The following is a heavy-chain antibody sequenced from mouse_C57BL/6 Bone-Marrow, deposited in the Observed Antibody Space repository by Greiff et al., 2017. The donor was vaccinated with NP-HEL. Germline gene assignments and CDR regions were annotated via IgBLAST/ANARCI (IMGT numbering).Heavy chain of an antibody. CDR3: ARLGLGAWFAY. D-gene: IGHD3-3*01. J-gene: IGHJ3*01. CDR1: GYSFTDYN. Sequence: EVQLVESGPELVKPGASVKLSCKASGYSFTDYNMNWVKQSNGTSLEWIGVINPNYGTTSSTQKFKGKATLTVDQSSSTAYMQLNSLTSEDSAVYYCARLGLGAWFAYWGQGTLVTVSA. CDR2: INPNYGTT. V-gene: IGHV1-39*01.